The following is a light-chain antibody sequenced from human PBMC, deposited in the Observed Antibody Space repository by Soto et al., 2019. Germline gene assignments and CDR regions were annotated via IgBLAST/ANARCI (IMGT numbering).Light chain of an antibody. Sequence: QSALTQPPSASGSPGQSVTISCTGTTSDVGGYNYVSWYQLHPGKVPTLIISEVNKRPSGVPDRFSGSKSGSTASLTVSGLQAEDEADYFCSSYTSSSTRVFGGGTKLTVL. CDR1: TSDVGGYNY. CDR3: SSYTSSSTRV. J-gene: IGLJ3*02. CDR2: EVN. V-gene: IGLV2-8*01.